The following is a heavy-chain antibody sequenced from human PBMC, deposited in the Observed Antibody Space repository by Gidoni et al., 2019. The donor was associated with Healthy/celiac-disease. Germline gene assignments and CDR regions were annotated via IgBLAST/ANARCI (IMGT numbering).Heavy chain of an antibody. CDR3: ARDYRLRRKDPGWFDP. Sequence: QVQLQESGPGLVKPSETLSLTCTVSGGPISSYYWSWIRQPPGKGLEWIGYIYYSGSTNYNPSLKSRVTISVDTSKNQFSLKLSSVTAADTAVYYCARDYRLRRKDPGWFDPWGQGTLVTVSS. V-gene: IGHV4-59*01. CDR2: IYYSGST. CDR1: GGPISSYY. D-gene: IGHD5-12*01. J-gene: IGHJ5*02.